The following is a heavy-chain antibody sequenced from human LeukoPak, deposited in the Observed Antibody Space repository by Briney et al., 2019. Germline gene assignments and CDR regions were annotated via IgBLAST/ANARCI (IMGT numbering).Heavy chain of an antibody. Sequence: SQTLSLTCTVSGGSISSGSYYWSWIRQPAGKGLEWIGRIYTSGSINYNPSLNSLVTISVHTSKNQFSLKLSSVTAADTAVYYCARVGVVPAAIVYWGQGTLVTVSS. V-gene: IGHV4-61*02. D-gene: IGHD2-2*02. CDR3: ARVGVVPAAIVY. CDR2: IYTSGSI. CDR1: GGSISSGSYY. J-gene: IGHJ4*02.